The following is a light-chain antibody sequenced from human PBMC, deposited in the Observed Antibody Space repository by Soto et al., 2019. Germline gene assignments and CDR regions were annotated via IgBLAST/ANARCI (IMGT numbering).Light chain of an antibody. CDR1: QSVSSSY. V-gene: IGKV3D-20*02. CDR2: GAS. J-gene: IGKJ5*01. Sequence: EIVVSVSPGTLSLSPGERATLSCRASQSVSSSYLAWYQQKPGQAPRLLIYGASSRATGTPDRFSGSGSGTDFTLTISRLEPEDFAVYYCQQRSNLVSFGPGTRLEI. CDR3: QQRSNLVS.